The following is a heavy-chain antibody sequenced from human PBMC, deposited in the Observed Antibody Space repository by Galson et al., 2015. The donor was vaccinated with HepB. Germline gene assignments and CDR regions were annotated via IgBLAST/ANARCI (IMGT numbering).Heavy chain of an antibody. CDR1: GYRFASHG. Sequence: SVKVSCKASGYRFASHGISWVRQAPGQGLEWMGWISVRNGDTKYAQKVEDRILMTIDTSTNTVYMELRSLTSDDTAVYYCARERVFAGYLGFAQYFGLDVWGQGTSVIGSS. D-gene: IGHD2/OR15-2a*01. CDR2: ISVRNGDT. V-gene: IGHV1-18*04. J-gene: IGHJ6*02. CDR3: ARERVFAGYLGFAQYFGLDV.